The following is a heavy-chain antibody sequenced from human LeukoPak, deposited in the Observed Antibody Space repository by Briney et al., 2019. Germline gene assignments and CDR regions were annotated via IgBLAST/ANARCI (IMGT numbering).Heavy chain of an antibody. D-gene: IGHD5-24*01. J-gene: IGHJ1*01. CDR1: GGSFSGYY. V-gene: IGHV4-34*01. Sequence: PPETLCLTCAVYGGSFSGYYWSWICQPPGKGLEWIGEINHSGSTNYNPSLKSRVTISVDTSKSQFSLKLSSVTAADTAVYYCASGAQLRYLLYWGQDTLAPVSS. CDR3: ASGAQLRYLLY. CDR2: INHSGST.